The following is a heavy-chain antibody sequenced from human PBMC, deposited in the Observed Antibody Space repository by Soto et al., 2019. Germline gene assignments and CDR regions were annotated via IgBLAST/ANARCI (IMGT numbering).Heavy chain of an antibody. CDR3: AKATYDTTFYTSSFDS. CDR2: ITGSDGIT. J-gene: IGHJ4*02. CDR1: EFTFSNYA. Sequence: VQLLESGGGLVQPGGSLRLSCAASEFTFSNYAMTWVRQAPGKGLEWVSLITGSDGITYYADSVKGRFTISRDNSKNTLFLQMNSMRAEDTAVYYCAKATYDTTFYTSSFDSWGQGTLVTVSS. D-gene: IGHD3-22*01. V-gene: IGHV3-23*01.